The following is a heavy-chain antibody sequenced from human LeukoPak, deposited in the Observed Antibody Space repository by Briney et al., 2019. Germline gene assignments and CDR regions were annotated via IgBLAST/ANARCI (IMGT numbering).Heavy chain of an antibody. J-gene: IGHJ5*02. CDR2: VNHSGST. V-gene: IGHV4-34*01. CDR3: ARGPMVRRVIIRLPLHHWFDP. CDR1: GGSFSGYY. Sequence: SETLSLTCAVYGGSFSGYYWSWIRQPPGKGLEWIGEVNHSGSTNYNPSLKSRVTISVDTSKNQFSLKLSSVTAADTAVYYCARGPMVRRVIIRLPLHHWFDPWGQGTLVTVSS. D-gene: IGHD3-10*01.